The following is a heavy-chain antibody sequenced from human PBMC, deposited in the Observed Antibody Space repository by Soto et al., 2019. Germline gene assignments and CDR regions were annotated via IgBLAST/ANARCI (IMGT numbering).Heavy chain of an antibody. CDR1: GYSFTDYW. Sequence: GEALKISCKASGYSFTDYWFGWVRQMPGKGLEWMGIIYPGDSDTKYSPSFQGQVTMSADKSISTAYLQWNSLKASDTAMYYCARDGLSSSSSFDYWGQGTLVTVSS. CDR3: ARDGLSSSSSFDY. D-gene: IGHD6-6*01. V-gene: IGHV5-51*01. CDR2: IYPGDSDT. J-gene: IGHJ4*02.